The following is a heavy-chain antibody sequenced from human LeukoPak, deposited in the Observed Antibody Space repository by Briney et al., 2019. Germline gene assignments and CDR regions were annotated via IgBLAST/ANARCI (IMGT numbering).Heavy chain of an antibody. CDR1: GGSISSYY. CDR2: IYYSGST. CDR3: AREGGGSYSGYVGFDY. V-gene: IGHV4-59*01. Sequence: SENLSLTCTVSGGSISSYYWSWIRQPPGKGLEWIGYIYYSGSTNYNPSLKSRVTISVDTSKNQFSLKLSSVTAADTAVYYCAREGGGSYSGYVGFDYWGQGTLVTVSS. D-gene: IGHD5-12*01. J-gene: IGHJ4*02.